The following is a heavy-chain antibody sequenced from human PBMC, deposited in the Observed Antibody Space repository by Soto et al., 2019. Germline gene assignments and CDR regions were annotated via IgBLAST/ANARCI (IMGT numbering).Heavy chain of an antibody. CDR1: GDSINIADYY. Sequence: SETLSLTCTVSGDSINIADYYWSCLRQPPGKGLEWIGYIYYSRSDYYNPSLGRRATITIDTSRNQFSLNLMSVTVADTAVYYCARVVQFYDSSGYSFYYFDYWGQGALVTVSS. D-gene: IGHD3-22*01. J-gene: IGHJ4*02. CDR2: IYYSRSD. CDR3: ARVVQFYDSSGYSFYYFDY. V-gene: IGHV4-30-4*01.